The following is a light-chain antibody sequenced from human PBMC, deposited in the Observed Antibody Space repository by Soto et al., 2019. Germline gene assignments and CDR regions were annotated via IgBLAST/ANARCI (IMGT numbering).Light chain of an antibody. J-gene: IGKJ3*01. V-gene: IGKV3-20*01. CDR2: GPS. CDR3: HQFVGLPVT. CDR1: QTLRGNY. Sequence: EIVLTQSPATLSLSPGDSAALSCWASQTLRGNYFAWYQQIPGHPPRLLVYGPSGRAACIPDRFSGSGSRTFYNLNVWGVEPEDFAVSYCHQFVGLPVTFGPGTKVN.